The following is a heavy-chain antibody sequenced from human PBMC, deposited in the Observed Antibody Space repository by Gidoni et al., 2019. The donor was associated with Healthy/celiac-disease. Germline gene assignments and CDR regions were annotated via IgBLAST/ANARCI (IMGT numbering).Heavy chain of an antibody. CDR1: GFTFSSYG. J-gene: IGHJ3*02. CDR2: IWYDGSNQ. Sequence: QVQLVEYGGGVVEPGSSLRLSCTAPGFTFSSYGMHCGLQAPGRGLEWVAVIWYDGSNQYDADSVKGRFTISRDNSKNTLYLQMIIRRAEDTAVYYCARDHYYDSSGYYYGAFDIWGQGTMVTVSS. D-gene: IGHD3-22*01. V-gene: IGHV3-33*01. CDR3: ARDHYYDSSGYYYGAFDI.